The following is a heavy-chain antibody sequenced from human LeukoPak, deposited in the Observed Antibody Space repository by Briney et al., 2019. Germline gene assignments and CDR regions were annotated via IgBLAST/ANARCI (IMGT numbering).Heavy chain of an antibody. CDR1: GYTFTGYY. CDR2: INPNSGGT. CDR3: ARGGEYYYGSGSYYNNPGYDY. D-gene: IGHD3-10*01. V-gene: IGHV1-2*02. Sequence: GASVKVSCKASGYTFTGYYMHWVRQAPGQGLEWMGWINPNSGGTNYAQKFQGRVTMTRDTSISTAYMELSRLRSDDTAAYYCARGGEYYYGSGSYYNNPGYDYWGQGTLVTVSS. J-gene: IGHJ4*02.